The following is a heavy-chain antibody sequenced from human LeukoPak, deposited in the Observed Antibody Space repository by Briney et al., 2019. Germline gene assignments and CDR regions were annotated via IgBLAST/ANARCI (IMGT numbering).Heavy chain of an antibody. CDR1: GYTFSSYG. CDR2: ISGYNGNT. J-gene: IGHJ4*02. CDR3: ARNYYDSSGYVLDY. Sequence: VKVSCKASGYTFSSYGITWVRQAPGQGLEWMGWISGYNGNTKYAQKFQGRVIMTTDISTSTAYMELRSLRSDDTAVYYCARNYYDSSGYVLDYWGQGTLVTVSS. D-gene: IGHD3-22*01. V-gene: IGHV1-18*01.